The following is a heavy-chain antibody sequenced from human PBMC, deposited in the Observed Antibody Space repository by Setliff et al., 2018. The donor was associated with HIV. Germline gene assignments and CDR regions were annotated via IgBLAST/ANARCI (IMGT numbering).Heavy chain of an antibody. CDR3: ARGGSSGWERGLGYYYYYYMDV. D-gene: IGHD6-19*01. CDR2: IYYSGST. Sequence: SETLSLTCSVSGGSVSSVNYYWSWIRQPPGKGLEWIGYIYYSGSTNYNPSLKSRVTISVDTSKNQFSLKLSSVTAADTAVYYCARGGSSGWERGLGYYYYYYMDVWGKGTTVTVSS. J-gene: IGHJ6*03. CDR1: GGSVSSVNYY. V-gene: IGHV4-61*01.